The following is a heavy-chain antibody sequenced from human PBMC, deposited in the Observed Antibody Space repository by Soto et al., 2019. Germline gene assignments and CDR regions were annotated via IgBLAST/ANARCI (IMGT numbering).Heavy chain of an antibody. V-gene: IGHV1-46*03. CDR1: GYTFTNYY. CDR2: INPSSGST. J-gene: IGHJ4*02. Sequence: ASVKVSCKASGYTFTNYYIHWVRQAPGQGLEWMGIINPSSGSTSYAQKFQGRVTMIRDTSTSTVYMELSSLRSEDTAVYYCARPYGDYGFDYCGQGTLVTVSS. CDR3: ARPYGDYGFDY. D-gene: IGHD4-17*01.